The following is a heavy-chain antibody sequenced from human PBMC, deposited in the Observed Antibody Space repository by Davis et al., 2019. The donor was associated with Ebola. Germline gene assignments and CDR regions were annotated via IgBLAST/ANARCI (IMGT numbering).Heavy chain of an antibody. D-gene: IGHD6-19*01. J-gene: IGHJ4*02. CDR3: AKDLFPVAVSGTFDY. CDR2: ISGSGGST. CDR1: GFTFSSYA. V-gene: IGHV3-23*01. Sequence: GESLKISCAASGFTFSSYAMSWVRQAPGKGLEWVSAISGSGGSTYYADSVKGRFTISRDNSKNTLYLQMNSLGAEDTAVYYCAKDLFPVAVSGTFDYWGQGTLVTVSS.